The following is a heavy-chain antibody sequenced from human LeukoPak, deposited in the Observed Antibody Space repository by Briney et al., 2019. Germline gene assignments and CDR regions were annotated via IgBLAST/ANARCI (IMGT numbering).Heavy chain of an antibody. J-gene: IGHJ4*02. D-gene: IGHD4-11*01. Sequence: GRSLRLSCAASGFTFSSYGMPWVRQAPGKGLVWISLIKKDGFFSTYADSVEGRFTISRDDAKNTLYLQMDSLRADDTAVYYCATDLDYTFDYWGRGTLVTVSS. CDR2: IKKDGFFS. CDR1: GFTFSSYG. V-gene: IGHV3-74*03. CDR3: ATDLDYTFDY.